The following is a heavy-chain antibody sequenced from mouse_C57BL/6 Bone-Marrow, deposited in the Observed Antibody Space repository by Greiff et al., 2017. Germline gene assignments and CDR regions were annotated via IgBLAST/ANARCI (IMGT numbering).Heavy chain of an antibody. J-gene: IGHJ3*01. CDR1: GYTFTDYY. Sequence: EVQLQQSGPELVKPGASVKISCKASGYTFTDYYMNWVKQSHGKSLEWIGDINPNNGGTSYNQKFKGKATLTVDKSSSTAYMELRSLTSEDSAVYYCARDQFSTTVVATRGPWFAYWGQGTLVTVSA. CDR2: INPNNGGT. V-gene: IGHV1-26*01. CDR3: ARDQFSTTVVATRGPWFAY. D-gene: IGHD1-1*01.